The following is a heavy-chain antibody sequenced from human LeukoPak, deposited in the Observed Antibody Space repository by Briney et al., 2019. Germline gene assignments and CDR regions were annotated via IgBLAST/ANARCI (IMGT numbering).Heavy chain of an antibody. V-gene: IGHV1-69*04. Sequence: SVKVSCKASGYTFTTYGISWVRQAPGQGLEWMGRIIPILGIANYAQKFQGRVTITADKSTSTAYMELSSLRSEDTAVYYCAIYYDSSGYYFDYWGQGTLVTVSS. CDR2: IIPILGIA. CDR3: AIYYDSSGYYFDY. J-gene: IGHJ4*02. D-gene: IGHD3-22*01. CDR1: GYTFTTYG.